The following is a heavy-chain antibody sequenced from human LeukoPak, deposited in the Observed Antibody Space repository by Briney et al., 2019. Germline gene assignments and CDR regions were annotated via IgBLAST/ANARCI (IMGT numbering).Heavy chain of an antibody. J-gene: IGHJ4*02. D-gene: IGHD1-1*01. CDR1: GYTFTGYY. CDR3: ARADIAWNPAYY. CDR2: INPNSGGT. Sequence: ASVKVSCKASGYTFTGYYMHWVRQAPGQGLEWMGWINPNSGGTNYAQKFQGWVTMTRDTSISTAYMELSRLRSDDTAVYYCARADIAWNPAYYWGQGTLAIVSS. V-gene: IGHV1-2*04.